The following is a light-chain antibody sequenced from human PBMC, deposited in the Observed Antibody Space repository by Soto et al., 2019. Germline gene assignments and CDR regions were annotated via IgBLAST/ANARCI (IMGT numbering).Light chain of an antibody. Sequence: EIVMTQSPATPSVSPGERATLSCRASQNVSSNLAWYQQKPGQAPRLLIYGASTRATGIPARFSGSGSGTEFTLTISSLQSEDFALYFCQQYNNWPPYTFGQGTKVDIK. J-gene: IGKJ2*01. CDR3: QQYNNWPPYT. V-gene: IGKV3D-15*01. CDR1: QNVSSN. CDR2: GAS.